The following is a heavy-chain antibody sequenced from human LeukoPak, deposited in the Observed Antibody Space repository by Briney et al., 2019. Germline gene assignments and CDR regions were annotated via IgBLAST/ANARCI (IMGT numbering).Heavy chain of an antibody. D-gene: IGHD6-13*01. V-gene: IGHV5-51*01. J-gene: IGHJ6*03. CDR3: ARQGAAGKYYYYYMDV. Sequence: GESLKISCQGSGYNFPIYWIGWVRQMPEQGLEWMGIIYPYDSNTIYGPSFQGQVTISADKSINTAYLERSSLKASDTAIYYCARQGAAGKYYYYYMDVWGKGTTVTVSS. CDR2: IYPYDSNT. CDR1: GYNFPIYW.